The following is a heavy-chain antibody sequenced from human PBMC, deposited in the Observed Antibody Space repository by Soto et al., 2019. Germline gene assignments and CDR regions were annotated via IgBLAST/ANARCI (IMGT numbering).Heavy chain of an antibody. V-gene: IGHV3-9*01. CDR3: AKVISRATPLYYFEDPGAFDI. D-gene: IGHD3-22*01. J-gene: IGHJ3*02. CDR2: ISWNSGSI. Sequence: HPGGSLSLSCAASGFTFDDYAMHWVRQAPGKGLEWVSGISWNSGSIGYADSVKGRFTISRDNAKNSLYLQMNSLRAEDTALYYCAKVISRATPLYYFEDPGAFDIWGQGTMVTVSS. CDR1: GFTFDDYA.